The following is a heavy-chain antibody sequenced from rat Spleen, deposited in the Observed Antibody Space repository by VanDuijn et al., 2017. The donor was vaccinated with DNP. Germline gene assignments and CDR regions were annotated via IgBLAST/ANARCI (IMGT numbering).Heavy chain of an antibody. CDR1: GFTFTNYD. CDR2: ISYDGIST. CDR3: TRPDY. V-gene: IGHV5-7*01. J-gene: IGHJ2*01. Sequence: EVQLVESGGGLVQPGRSMKLSCAASGFTFTNYDMAWVRQAPKKGLEWVASISYDGISTYYRDSVKGRFTISRDNAKNTLSLQMDSLRSEDTATYYCTRPDYWGQGVMVTVSS.